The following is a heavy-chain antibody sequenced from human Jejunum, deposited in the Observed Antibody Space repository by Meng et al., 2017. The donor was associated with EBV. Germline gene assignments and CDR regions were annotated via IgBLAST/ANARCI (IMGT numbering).Heavy chain of an antibody. CDR2: INPNSGGT. Sequence: QVTRGQAGVEVKQPGASVRVSCKASGYTFTGYFIHWVRPAPGQGLEWMGRINPNSGGTSYTQKFQGRVTMTRDTSITTAYMELSRLGSDDTAVYYCARDYSDSSRQGYWGQGTLVTVSS. CDR1: GYTFTGYF. D-gene: IGHD3-22*01. J-gene: IGHJ4*02. CDR3: ARDYSDSSRQGY. V-gene: IGHV1-2*06.